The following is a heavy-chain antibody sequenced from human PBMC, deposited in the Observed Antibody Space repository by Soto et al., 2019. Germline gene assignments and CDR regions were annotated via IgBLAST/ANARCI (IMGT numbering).Heavy chain of an antibody. Sequence: GASVKVSCKASGYTFTSYDINWVRQATGQGLEWMGWMNPNSGNTGYAQKFQGRVTMTRNTSISTAYMELSSLRSEDTAVYYCARVIVDILTCYYYPAGTVFQFDIWGQGTMVTVSS. CDR3: ARVIVDILTCYYYPAGTVFQFDI. D-gene: IGHD3-9*01. CDR1: GYTFTSYD. V-gene: IGHV1-8*01. CDR2: MNPNSGNT. J-gene: IGHJ3*02.